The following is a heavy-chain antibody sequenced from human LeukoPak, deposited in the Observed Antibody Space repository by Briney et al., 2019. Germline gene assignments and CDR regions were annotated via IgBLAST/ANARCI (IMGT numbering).Heavy chain of an antibody. CDR2: INPNSGVT. CDR1: GYTFTGFY. CDR3: ARAISTVTPDY. D-gene: IGHD4-17*01. Sequence: ASVKVSCKPSGYTFTGFYIHWVRQALGQGLEWMGWINPNSGVTTFAPRFQGRVTMTRDTSITTAYMEVISLRSDDTAVYYCARAISTVTPDYWGQGTLVTVSS. J-gene: IGHJ4*02. V-gene: IGHV1-2*02.